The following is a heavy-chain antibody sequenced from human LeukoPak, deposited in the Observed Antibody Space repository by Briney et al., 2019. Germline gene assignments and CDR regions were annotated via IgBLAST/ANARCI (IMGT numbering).Heavy chain of an antibody. J-gene: IGHJ4*02. CDR1: GFTFSNYA. CDR3: AKRDYYGSSGYAPLFDQ. V-gene: IGHV3-23*01. Sequence: GGSLRLSCVASGFTFSNYAMSWVRQAPGKGLNWVTGISGNGETTYYTDSVKGRFTISRDNSKNTLYVQMNNLRAEDTAVYYCAKRDYYGSSGYAPLFDQWGQGTLVTVSS. CDR2: ISGNGETT. D-gene: IGHD3-22*01.